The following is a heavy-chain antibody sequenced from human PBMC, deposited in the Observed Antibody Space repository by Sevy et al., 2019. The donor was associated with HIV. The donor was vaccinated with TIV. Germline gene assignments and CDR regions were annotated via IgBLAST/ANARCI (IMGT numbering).Heavy chain of an antibody. CDR2: LSFGCGEI. Sequence: GGSLRLSCAASGFTFSKYSMSWVRQPPGKGLEWVSTLSFGCGEINYADSVKGRFTISRVNSKSSVYLQMNNLRPEDTAVYSCAREGCTKPHDYWGQGTLVTVSS. D-gene: IGHD2-8*01. CDR3: AREGCTKPHDY. V-gene: IGHV3-23*01. CDR1: GFTFSKYS. J-gene: IGHJ4*02.